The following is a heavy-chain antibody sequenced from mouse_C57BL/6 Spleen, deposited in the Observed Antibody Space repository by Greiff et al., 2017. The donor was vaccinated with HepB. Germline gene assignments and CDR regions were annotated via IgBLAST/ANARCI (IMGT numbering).Heavy chain of an antibody. J-gene: IGHJ4*01. CDR2: IWSDGST. CDR1: GFSLTSYG. CDR3: ARHPYYSNYGAMDY. Sequence: VMLVESGPGLVAPSQSLSITCTVSGFSLTSYGVHWVRQPPGKGLEWLVVIWSDGSTTYNSALNSRLSISKDNSKSQVFLKMNSLQTDDTAMYYCARHPYYSNYGAMDYWGQGTSVTVSS. V-gene: IGHV2-6-1*01. D-gene: IGHD2-5*01.